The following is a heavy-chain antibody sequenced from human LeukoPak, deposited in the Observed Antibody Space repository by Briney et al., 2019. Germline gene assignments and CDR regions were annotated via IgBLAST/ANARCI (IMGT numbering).Heavy chain of an antibody. Sequence: SETLSLTCTVSGGSISSYYWSWIRQPPGKGLEWIGYIYYSGSTNYNPSLKSRVTISVDTSKNQFSLKLSSVTAADTAVYYCARGPYYDILTGYSGPFDYWGQGTLVTVSS. D-gene: IGHD3-9*01. CDR3: ARGPYYDILTGYSGPFDY. V-gene: IGHV4-59*01. J-gene: IGHJ4*02. CDR2: IYYSGST. CDR1: GGSISSYY.